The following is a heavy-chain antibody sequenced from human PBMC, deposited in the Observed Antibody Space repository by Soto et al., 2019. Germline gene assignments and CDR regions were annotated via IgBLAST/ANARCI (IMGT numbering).Heavy chain of an antibody. CDR2: IYHSGRT. CDR3: AEAGGGSSEIDY. J-gene: IGHJ4*02. V-gene: IGHV4-4*02. Sequence: QVQLQESGPGLVKPSGTLSLTCAVSGGSISSSNWWSWVRQPPGKGLEWIGEIYHSGRTNYNPSRQSRVTIAVDKSTSQFSLQLSSVTAADTAVYYCAEAGGGSSEIDYWGQGTLVTVSS. D-gene: IGHD6-19*01. CDR1: GGSISSSNW.